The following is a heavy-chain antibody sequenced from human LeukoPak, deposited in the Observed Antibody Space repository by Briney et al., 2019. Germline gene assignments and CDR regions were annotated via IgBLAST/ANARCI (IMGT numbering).Heavy chain of an antibody. D-gene: IGHD2-15*01. CDR1: GGALSSGGYH. Sequence: SETLSLTCAAFGGALSSGGYHWTWVRQHPGKGLEWIGYIYYSGNTYYNPSLKSRVTMSVDTSKNQFSLKLSSVTAADTAVYFCAGVVNWFDPWGQGTLVTVSS. J-gene: IGHJ5*02. CDR3: AGVVNWFDP. V-gene: IGHV4-31*11. CDR2: IYYSGNT.